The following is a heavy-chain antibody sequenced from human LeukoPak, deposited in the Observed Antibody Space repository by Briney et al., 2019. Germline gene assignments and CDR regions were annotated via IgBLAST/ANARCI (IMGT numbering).Heavy chain of an antibody. D-gene: IGHD1-14*01. CDR1: GYTFTSYY. CDR2: INPNGGST. V-gene: IGHV1-46*01. CDR3: ARGNPPYYFNY. J-gene: IGHJ4*02. Sequence: ASVKVSCKASGYTFTSYYMHWVRQAPGQGLEWMGLINPNGGSTTYAQKFQGRVTMTRDTSTSTVYKNLSSLRSEDTAVYSCARGNPPYYFNYWGQGTLVTVSS.